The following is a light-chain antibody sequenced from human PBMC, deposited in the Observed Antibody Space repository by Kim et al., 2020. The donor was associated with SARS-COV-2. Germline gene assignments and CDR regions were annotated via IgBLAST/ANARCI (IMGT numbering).Light chain of an antibody. CDR2: GAS. J-gene: IGKJ4*01. Sequence: SPGEGLTCSCRASQPVGIQYFAWSQQKPGQAPRLLIDGASSRATGIPDRFSGSGSETDFTLTISRLDPEDFAMYYCQQYGTSPLTFGGGTKVDIK. CDR3: QQYGTSPLT. CDR1: QPVGIQY. V-gene: IGKV3-20*01.